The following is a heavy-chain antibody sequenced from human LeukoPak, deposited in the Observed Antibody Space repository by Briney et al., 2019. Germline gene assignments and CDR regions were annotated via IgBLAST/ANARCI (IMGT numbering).Heavy chain of an antibody. V-gene: IGHV4-59*01. CDR3: ARNAIDPADYYYYYGMDV. Sequence: SETLSLTCTVSGGSISSYYWSWIRQPPGKGLEWIGYIYYSGSTNYSPSLKSRVTISVDTSKNQFSLKLSSVTAADTAVYYCARNAIDPADYYYYYGMDVWGQGTTVTVSS. J-gene: IGHJ6*02. CDR1: GGSISSYY. D-gene: IGHD2/OR15-2a*01. CDR2: IYYSGST.